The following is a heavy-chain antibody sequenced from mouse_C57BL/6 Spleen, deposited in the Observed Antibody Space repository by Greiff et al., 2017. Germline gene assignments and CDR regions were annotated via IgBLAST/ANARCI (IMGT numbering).Heavy chain of an antibody. D-gene: IGHD3-2*02. J-gene: IGHJ4*01. V-gene: IGHV7-3*01. Sequence: EVKLVESGGGLVQPGGSLSLSCAASGFTFTDYYMSWVRQPPGKALEWLGFISNTANGYTTEYSASVKGRFTISRDNSQSILYLQMNALRADDSATYYCANSGYPHYYAMDYWGQGTSVTVSS. CDR3: ANSGYPHYYAMDY. CDR1: GFTFTDYY. CDR2: ISNTANGYTT.